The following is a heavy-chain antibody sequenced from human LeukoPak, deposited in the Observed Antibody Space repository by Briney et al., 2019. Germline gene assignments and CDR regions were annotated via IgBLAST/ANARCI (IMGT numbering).Heavy chain of an antibody. Sequence: APVKVSCKASGYTFTGYYMHWVRQAPGQGLEWMGWINPNSGGTNYAQKFQGRVTMTRDTSISTAYMELSRLRSDDTAVYYCARDRGSSWPGWPANDAFDIWGQGTMVTVSS. J-gene: IGHJ3*02. D-gene: IGHD6-13*01. CDR3: ARDRGSSWPGWPANDAFDI. CDR2: INPNSGGT. CDR1: GYTFTGYY. V-gene: IGHV1-2*02.